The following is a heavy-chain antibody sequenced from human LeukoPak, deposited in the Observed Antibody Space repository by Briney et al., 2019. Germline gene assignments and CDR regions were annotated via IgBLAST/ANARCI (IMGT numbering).Heavy chain of an antibody. Sequence: GRSLRLSCAASGFTFDDYAMHWVRQAPGKGLXXVSGISWNSGTIGYVDSVKGRFTISRDNAKNSLYLQMNSLRAEDTALYYCAKDIGYSYGVDYWGQGTLVTVSS. D-gene: IGHD5-18*01. CDR1: GFTFDDYA. CDR2: ISWNSGTI. J-gene: IGHJ4*02. CDR3: AKDIGYSYGVDY. V-gene: IGHV3-9*01.